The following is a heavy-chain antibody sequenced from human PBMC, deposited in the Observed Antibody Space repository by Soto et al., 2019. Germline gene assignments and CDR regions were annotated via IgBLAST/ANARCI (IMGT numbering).Heavy chain of an antibody. CDR3: ARAKSYDFWSAYPRPYFGYYYMDV. CDR2: IYYSGST. J-gene: IGHJ6*03. V-gene: IGHV4-59*08. D-gene: IGHD3-3*01. Sequence: PSETLSLTCTVSGGSISSYYWSWIRQPPGKGLEWIGFIYYSGSTNYNPSLKSRVTISVDTSKNQFSLKLSSVTAADTAVYYCARAKSYDFWSAYPRPYFGYYYMDVWGKGTTVTVSS. CDR1: GGSISSYY.